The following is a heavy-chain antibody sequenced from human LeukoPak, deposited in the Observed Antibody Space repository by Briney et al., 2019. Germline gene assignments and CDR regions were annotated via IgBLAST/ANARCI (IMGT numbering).Heavy chain of an antibody. D-gene: IGHD3-22*01. CDR2: ISAYNGNI. CDR3: ARGKDYYDSSGYYFDY. Sequence: GDSVKVSCKASGYTFTSYGISWVRQAPGQGLEWMGWISAYNGNINYAQKLQGRVTMTTDTSTSTAYMELRSLRSDDTAVYYCARGKDYYDSSGYYFDYWGQGTLVTVSS. V-gene: IGHV1-18*01. J-gene: IGHJ4*02. CDR1: GYTFTSYG.